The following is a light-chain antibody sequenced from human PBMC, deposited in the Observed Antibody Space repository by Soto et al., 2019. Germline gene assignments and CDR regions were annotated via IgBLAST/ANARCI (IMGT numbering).Light chain of an antibody. J-gene: IGKJ1*01. CDR2: GAS. CDR3: QQYKNYERT. CDR1: QSVSSN. V-gene: IGKV3D-15*01. Sequence: EIVMTQSPATLSVSPGERATLSCRASQSVSSNLAWYQQKAGQAPRLLICGASTRATGIPARFSGRGSGTEFTLTISRLQSEDRAVYYCQQYKNYERTFGQGTKVEIK.